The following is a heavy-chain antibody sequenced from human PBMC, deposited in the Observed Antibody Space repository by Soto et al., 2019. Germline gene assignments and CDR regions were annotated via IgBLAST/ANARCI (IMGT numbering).Heavy chain of an antibody. CDR1: GGTFSSYA. V-gene: IGHV1-2*04. D-gene: IGHD5-18*01. Sequence: ASVKVSCKASGGTFSSYAISWVRQAPGQGLEWMGWINPNSGGTNYAQKFQGWVTMTRDTSISTAYMELSRLRSDDTAVYYCARDQRVDTAMVGSFDYWGQGTLVTVSS. CDR2: INPNSGGT. J-gene: IGHJ4*02. CDR3: ARDQRVDTAMVGSFDY.